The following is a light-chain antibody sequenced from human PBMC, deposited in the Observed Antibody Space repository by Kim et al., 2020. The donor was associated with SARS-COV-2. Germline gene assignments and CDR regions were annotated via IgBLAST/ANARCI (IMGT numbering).Light chain of an antibody. Sequence: CLARGETATRSLRARRRARRFLAWDQPKPGQAPRLLICDGSKRATCVPARFSGSGSGSEFTLTISSIESEDFAVYYWQQRNDGFTFGPGTKVDIK. CDR3: QQRNDGFT. CDR2: DGS. V-gene: IGKV3-11*01. J-gene: IGKJ3*01. CDR1: RRARRF.